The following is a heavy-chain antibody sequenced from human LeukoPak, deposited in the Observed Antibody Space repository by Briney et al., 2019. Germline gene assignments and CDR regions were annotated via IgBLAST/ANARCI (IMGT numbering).Heavy chain of an antibody. CDR1: GFTFPIYA. CDR2: ISGNGRTT. D-gene: IGHD3-3*01. CDR3: AKSLEWLLSPFDY. J-gene: IGHJ4*02. Sequence: PGGSLRLSCAASGFTFPIYAMSWVRQAPGKGLEWISTISGNGRTTYYADSVKGRFTISRDNSKNTVYLQMNSLRAEDTAVYYCAKSLEWLLSPFDYWGQGTLVTVSS. V-gene: IGHV3-23*01.